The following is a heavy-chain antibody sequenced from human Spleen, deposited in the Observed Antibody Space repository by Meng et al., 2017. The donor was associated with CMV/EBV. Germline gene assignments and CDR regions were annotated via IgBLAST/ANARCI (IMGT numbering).Heavy chain of an antibody. CDR1: SDNSDA. Sequence: SDNSDAWNGIRQSPSRGLEWLGMTYYRSKWVNDYALSVKSRVIINPDTSKNQFSLQLNSVTPDDTAVYFCARGTSDDYGDQNWFDPWGQGTLVTVSS. J-gene: IGHJ5*02. CDR2: TYYRSKWVN. V-gene: IGHV6-1*01. CDR3: ARGTSDDYGDQNWFDP. D-gene: IGHD4-17*01.